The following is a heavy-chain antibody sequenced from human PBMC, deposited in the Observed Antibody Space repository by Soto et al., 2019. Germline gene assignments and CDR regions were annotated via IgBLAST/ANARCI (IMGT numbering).Heavy chain of an antibody. CDR2: IYYSGST. D-gene: IGHD6-19*01. CDR3: ASSHSSGWYGLSVTWFDP. Sequence: TLSLTCTVSGGSISSGGYYWSWIRQHPGKGLEWIGYIYYSGSTYYNPSLKSRVTISVDTSKNQFSLKLSSVTAADTAVYYCASSHSSGWYGLSVTWFDPWGQGTLVTVSS. V-gene: IGHV4-31*03. J-gene: IGHJ5*02. CDR1: GGSISSGGYY.